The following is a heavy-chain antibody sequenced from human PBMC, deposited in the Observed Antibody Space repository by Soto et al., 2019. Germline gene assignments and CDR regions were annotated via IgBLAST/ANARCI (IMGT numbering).Heavy chain of an antibody. CDR2: IYYGGST. Sequence: QVQLQESGPGLVKPSQTLSLTCSVSGGSISSGGYYWSWIRQHPGKGLEWIGHIYYGGSTYYNPSLKSRVTISVDTSKNQFSLKLSSVTAADTAVYYCARDGSGSSFDYWGQGTLVTVSS. CDR3: ARDGSGSSFDY. D-gene: IGHD3-10*01. J-gene: IGHJ4*02. V-gene: IGHV4-31*03. CDR1: GGSISSGGYY.